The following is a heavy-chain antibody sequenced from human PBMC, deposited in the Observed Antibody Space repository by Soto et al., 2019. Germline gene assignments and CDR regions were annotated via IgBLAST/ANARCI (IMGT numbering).Heavy chain of an antibody. J-gene: IGHJ5*02. CDR3: AKGGAAYNWFDP. CDR1: VFTFVDYT. Sequence: PGGSLRLSCAASVFTFVDYTMHWVRQAPGKGLEWVSLISWDGGSTYYADSVKGRFTISRDNSKNSLYLQMNSLRTEDTALYYCAKGGAAYNWFDPWGQGTLVTVPQ. V-gene: IGHV3-43*01. D-gene: IGHD2-15*01. CDR2: ISWDGGST.